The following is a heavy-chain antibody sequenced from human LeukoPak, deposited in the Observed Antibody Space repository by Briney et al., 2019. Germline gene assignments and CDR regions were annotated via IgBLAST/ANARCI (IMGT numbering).Heavy chain of an antibody. CDR2: INHSGST. V-gene: IGHV4-34*01. D-gene: IGHD5-18*01. Sequence: SETLSLTCAVYGGSFSGYYWSWIRQPPGKGVEWIGEINHSGSTNYNPSLKSRVTISVDTSKNQFSLKLSSVTAADTAVYYCARGLRGYSYGARRDDYWGQGTLVTVSS. CDR1: GGSFSGYY. J-gene: IGHJ4*02. CDR3: ARGLRGYSYGARRDDY.